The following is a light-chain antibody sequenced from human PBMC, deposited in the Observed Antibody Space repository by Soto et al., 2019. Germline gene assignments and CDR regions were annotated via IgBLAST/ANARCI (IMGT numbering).Light chain of an antibody. CDR2: GIS. V-gene: IGKV1-6*01. J-gene: IGKJ2*03. CDR1: QTISKD. Sequence: ILMTQSPSSLSASAGDTVTFTCRASQTISKDLGWYQQRPGKPPKLLIYGISILQTGVPSRFSGSGSGTEFTLTISGLQPEDFATYYCLHDDIWPYSFGGGTRLEI. CDR3: LHDDIWPYS.